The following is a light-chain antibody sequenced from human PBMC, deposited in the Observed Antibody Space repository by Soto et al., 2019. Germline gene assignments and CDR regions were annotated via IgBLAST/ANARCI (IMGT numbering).Light chain of an antibody. CDR3: QQFNSYPIT. CDR1: QDIRGA. CDR2: DVS. V-gene: IGKV1-13*02. Sequence: AIPVTQSPSSLSASVGDRVTMTCRASQDIRGALAWYQQKSGKPPNLLIYDVSTLEGGVPSRFRGSGSGTEFTLTISSLQPEDFGTYYCQQFNSYPITFGHGTRLEIK. J-gene: IGKJ5*01.